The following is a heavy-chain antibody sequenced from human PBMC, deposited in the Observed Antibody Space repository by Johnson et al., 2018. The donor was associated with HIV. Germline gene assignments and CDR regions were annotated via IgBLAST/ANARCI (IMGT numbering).Heavy chain of an antibody. CDR2: IYSGGST. D-gene: IGHD3-22*01. J-gene: IGHJ3*02. CDR1: GFTVSSNY. V-gene: IGHV3-53*01. CDR3: ARDYYDSSGNDAFDI. Sequence: VQLVESGGGLIQPGGSLRLSCAASGFTVSSNYMSWVRQAPGKGLEWVSVIYSGGSTYYADSAKGRFTISRDNSKNTLYLQRNSLRAEDTAVYYCARDYYDSSGNDAFDIWGQGTMVTVSS.